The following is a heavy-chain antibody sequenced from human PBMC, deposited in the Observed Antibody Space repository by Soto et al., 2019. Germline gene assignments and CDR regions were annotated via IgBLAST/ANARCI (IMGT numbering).Heavy chain of an antibody. V-gene: IGHV3-23*01. CDR2: ISGSGGST. CDR3: ARVAVDTGYRPFDY. D-gene: IGHD5-18*01. Sequence: PGGSLRLSCAASGFTFSSYAMSWVRQAPGKGLEWVSAISGSGGSTYYADSVKGRFTISRDNSKNSLYLQMNSLRPEDTAVYYCARVAVDTGYRPFDYWGQGTPVTVSS. CDR1: GFTFSSYA. J-gene: IGHJ4*02.